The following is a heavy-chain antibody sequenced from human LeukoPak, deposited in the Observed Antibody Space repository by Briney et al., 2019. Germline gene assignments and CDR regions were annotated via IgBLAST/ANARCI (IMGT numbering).Heavy chain of an antibody. J-gene: IGHJ6*02. CDR2: INHSGST. CDR3: ARRVPMVRGVYGMDV. Sequence: SETLSLTCAVYGGSFSGYYWSWIRQPPGKGLEWIGEINHSGSTNYNPSLKSRVTISVDTSKNQFSLKLSSVTAADTAVYYCARRVPMVRGVYGMDVWGQGTTVTGSS. D-gene: IGHD3-10*01. CDR1: GGSFSGYY. V-gene: IGHV4-34*01.